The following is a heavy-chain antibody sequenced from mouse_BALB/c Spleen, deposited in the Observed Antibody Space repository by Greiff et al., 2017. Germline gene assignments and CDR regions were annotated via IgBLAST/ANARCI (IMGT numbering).Heavy chain of an antibody. D-gene: IGHD2-4*01. CDR1: GFTFSSYA. J-gene: IGHJ4*01. Sequence: DVHLVESGGGLVKPGGSLKLSCAASGFTFSSYAMSWVRQSPEKRLEWVAEISSGGSYTYYPDTVTGRFTISRDNAKNTLYLEMSSLRSEDTAMYYCARGDTMNYAMDYWGQGTSVTVSS. CDR2: ISSGGSYT. CDR3: ARGDTMNYAMDY. V-gene: IGHV5-9-4*01.